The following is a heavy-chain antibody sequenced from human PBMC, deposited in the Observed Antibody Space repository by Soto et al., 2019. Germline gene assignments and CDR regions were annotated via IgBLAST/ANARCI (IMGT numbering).Heavy chain of an antibody. CDR3: ARRDYYGSGSYDHYDGFDV. D-gene: IGHD3-10*01. Sequence: GESLKISCKASGYRFTSYWIAWVRQMPGKGLEWMGIIYPGDSETRYSPSFQGQVTISVDKSISAAYLQWRSLKASDTAMYYCARRDYYGSGSYDHYDGFDVWGQGTMVTVSS. V-gene: IGHV5-51*01. CDR1: GYRFTSYW. CDR2: IYPGDSET. J-gene: IGHJ3*01.